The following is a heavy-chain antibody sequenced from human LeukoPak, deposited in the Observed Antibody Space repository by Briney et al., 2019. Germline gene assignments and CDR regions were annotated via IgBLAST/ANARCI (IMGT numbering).Heavy chain of an antibody. CDR3: ARDLVDIVVVPAAIHPGWFDP. J-gene: IGHJ5*02. CDR1: GYTFTSYD. CDR2: MNPNRGNT. V-gene: IGHV1-8*01. Sequence: ASVKVSCKASGYTFTSYDINWVRPATGQGLEWMGWMNPNRGNTGYAQEFQGRVTMTRNTSISTAYMELSSLRSQDTDVYYCARDLVDIVVVPAAIHPGWFDPWGQGTLVTVSS. D-gene: IGHD2-2*02.